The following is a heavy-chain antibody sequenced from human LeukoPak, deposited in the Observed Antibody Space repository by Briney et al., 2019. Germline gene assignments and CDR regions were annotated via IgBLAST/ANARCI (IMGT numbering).Heavy chain of an antibody. CDR2: ISSSGSTI. Sequence: PGGSLRLSCAASGFTVSSNYMSWVRQAPGKGLEWVSYISSSGSTIYYADSVKGRFTISRDNAKNSLYLQMNSLRAEDTAVYYCARDINLPINYYDSSGYYWTYYYYYGMDVWGQGTTVTVSS. V-gene: IGHV3-11*01. CDR3: ARDINLPINYYDSSGYYWTYYYYYGMDV. CDR1: GFTVSSNY. D-gene: IGHD3-22*01. J-gene: IGHJ6*02.